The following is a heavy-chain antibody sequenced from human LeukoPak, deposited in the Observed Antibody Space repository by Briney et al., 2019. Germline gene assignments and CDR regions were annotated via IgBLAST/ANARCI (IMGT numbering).Heavy chain of an antibody. Sequence: PGGSLRLSCAASGFTFSSYGMHWVRQAPGKGLEWVAAIWYDGSNKYYADSVKGRFTISRDNSKNTLYLQMNSLRAEDTAVYYCARERYSYGYGVDWFDPWGQGTLVTVSS. CDR1: GFTFSSYG. J-gene: IGHJ5*02. D-gene: IGHD5-18*01. V-gene: IGHV3-33*01. CDR2: IWYDGSNK. CDR3: ARERYSYGYGVDWFDP.